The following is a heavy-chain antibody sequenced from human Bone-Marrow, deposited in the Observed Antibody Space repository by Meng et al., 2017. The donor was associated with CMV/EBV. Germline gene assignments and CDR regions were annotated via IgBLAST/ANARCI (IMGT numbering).Heavy chain of an antibody. Sequence: GESLKISCAASGFTFSSYWMHWVRQAPGKGLEWVSSISSSSSYIYYADSVKGRFTISRDNTKNSLYLQMNSLRAEDTAVYYCARVYYYDSSFDDWGQGTLVTVSS. CDR2: ISSSSSYI. CDR1: GFTFSSYW. V-gene: IGHV3-21*01. CDR3: ARVYYYDSSFDD. D-gene: IGHD3-22*01. J-gene: IGHJ4*02.